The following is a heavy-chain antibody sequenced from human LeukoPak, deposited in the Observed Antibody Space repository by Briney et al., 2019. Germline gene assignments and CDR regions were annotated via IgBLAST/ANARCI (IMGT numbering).Heavy chain of an antibody. CDR2: TYYRSKWHN. V-gene: IGHV6-1*01. J-gene: IGHJ4*02. CDR3: VRGGHFDY. Sequence: SQTLSLTCAISGDSVSSSTSARNWVRQSPSRGLEWLGRTYYRSKWHNDYAESVKSRIAINPDTSKNQFSLHLNSVTPEDTAVYYCVRGGHFDYWGQGTLVTVSS. D-gene: IGHD3-16*01. CDR1: GDSVSSSTSA.